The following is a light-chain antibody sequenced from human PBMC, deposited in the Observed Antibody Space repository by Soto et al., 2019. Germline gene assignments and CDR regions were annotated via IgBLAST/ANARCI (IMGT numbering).Light chain of an antibody. Sequence: EIVLTQSPATLSLSPGERATLSCRASQSVSSYLAWYQQKPGQAPRLLIYDASNSATGIPARFSGSGSGTDFTLTIISLETEDFAVYYCQQRSNWPPLTFGGGTKVEIK. CDR3: QQRSNWPPLT. CDR1: QSVSSY. CDR2: DAS. J-gene: IGKJ4*01. V-gene: IGKV3-11*01.